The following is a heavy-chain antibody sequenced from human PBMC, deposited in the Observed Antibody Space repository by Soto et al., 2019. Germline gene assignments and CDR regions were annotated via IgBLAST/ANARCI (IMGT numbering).Heavy chain of an antibody. Sequence: QVLLVQSGDEVKKPGASVKVSCKASGYTFTSYAMHWVRQAPGQRLEWMGWINAGNGNTKYSQKFQGRVTITRDTSASTAYMELSSLRSEDTAVYYCARSIVVVTAADYWGQGTLVTVSS. J-gene: IGHJ4*02. CDR3: ARSIVVVTAADY. V-gene: IGHV1-3*01. D-gene: IGHD2-21*02. CDR1: GYTFTSYA. CDR2: INAGNGNT.